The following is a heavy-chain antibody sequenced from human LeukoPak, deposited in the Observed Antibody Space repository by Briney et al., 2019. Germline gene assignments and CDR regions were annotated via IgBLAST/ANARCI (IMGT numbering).Heavy chain of an antibody. D-gene: IGHD2-2*01. J-gene: IGHJ6*03. CDR3: ARGLYCTSTSCYFGGGNYYYYMDV. Sequence: GRSLRLSCAASGFTFTTHGMHWVRQAPGKGLEWVAVIWNDGTNTYYADSVKGRFTISRDNSKNILYLQMSSLRAEDTAVYYCARGLYCTSTSCYFGGGNYYYYMDVWGKGTTVTVSS. V-gene: IGHV3-33*01. CDR2: IWNDGTNT. CDR1: GFTFTTHG.